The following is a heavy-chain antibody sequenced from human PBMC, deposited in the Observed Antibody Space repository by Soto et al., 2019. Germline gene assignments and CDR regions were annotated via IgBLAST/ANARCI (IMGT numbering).Heavy chain of an antibody. CDR2: ISRSGSAI. CDR3: VARYCTYGVCPFEH. J-gene: IGHJ1*01. V-gene: IGHV3-21*01. CDR1: GFTFSSYS. D-gene: IGHD2-8*01. Sequence: EVQLVESGGGLVKPGGSLRLSCAASGFTFSSYSMNWVRQAPGKGLEWVSSISRSGSAIYYADSVKGRFTISRDNDRNSLYLQLDSLRAEDTAVYYWVARYCTYGVCPFEHLGQGTLVTVSS.